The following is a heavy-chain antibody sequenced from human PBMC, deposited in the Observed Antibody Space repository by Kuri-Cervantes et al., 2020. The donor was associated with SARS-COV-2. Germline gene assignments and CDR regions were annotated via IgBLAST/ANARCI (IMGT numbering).Heavy chain of an antibody. D-gene: IGHD4-23*01. Sequence: SVKVSCKASRDTFTTFGFSWVRQAPGQGLEWMGGIIPFFGTPSYAQRFQGRVTITADEPTRTVYTEMSSLTLEDTAVYFCARDVGYGGSSELDITYFDFWGQGTLVTVSS. CDR2: IIPFFGTP. CDR3: ARDVGYGGSSELDITYFDF. CDR1: RDTFTTFG. J-gene: IGHJ4*02. V-gene: IGHV1-69*13.